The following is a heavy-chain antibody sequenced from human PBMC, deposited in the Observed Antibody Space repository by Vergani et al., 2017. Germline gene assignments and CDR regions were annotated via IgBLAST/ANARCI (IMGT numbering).Heavy chain of an antibody. CDR1: NSSINSNYY. CDR2: VSHSGST. Sequence: QVQLQESGPGLVQPAETLSLTCVVSNSSINSNYYWGWIRQSPGKRLEWIGSVSHSGSTFSNPSLKSRVTISVDKSKKLISLILNSVTAADTAVYYCVRAAINYDVFNGYYIGFDSWGQGTLVTVSS. D-gene: IGHD3-9*01. CDR3: VRAAINYDVFNGYYIGFDS. V-gene: IGHV4-38-2*01. J-gene: IGHJ4*02.